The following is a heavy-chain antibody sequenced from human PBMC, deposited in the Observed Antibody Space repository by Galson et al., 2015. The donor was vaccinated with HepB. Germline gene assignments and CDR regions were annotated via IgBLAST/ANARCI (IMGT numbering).Heavy chain of an antibody. CDR1: GFTFNSYG. CDR3: AREGVGSGSYYKWGNYYYYYMDV. CDR2: IWYDGTNK. V-gene: IGHV3-33*01. Sequence: SLRLSCAASGFTFNSYGMHWVRQAPGKGLEWVAVIWYDGTNKYYADSVKGRFTISRDNSKNTLYLQMNSLRGEDTAVYYCAREGVGSGSYYKWGNYYYYYMDVWGQGTTVTVSS. D-gene: IGHD3-10*01. J-gene: IGHJ6*03.